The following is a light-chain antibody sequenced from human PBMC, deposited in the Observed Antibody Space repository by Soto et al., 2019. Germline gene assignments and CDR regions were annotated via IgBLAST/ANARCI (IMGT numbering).Light chain of an antibody. CDR3: QQFGSPWT. CDR1: QSVSSNY. Sequence: EIVLTQSPGTLSLPPGERATLSCRAGQSVSSNYLAWYQQKPGQAPRLLIHSASNRATGIPDRFSGSGSGTDFTLTISRLEPEDSAVYYCQQFGSPWTFGQGTKLEIK. V-gene: IGKV3-20*01. J-gene: IGKJ2*02. CDR2: SAS.